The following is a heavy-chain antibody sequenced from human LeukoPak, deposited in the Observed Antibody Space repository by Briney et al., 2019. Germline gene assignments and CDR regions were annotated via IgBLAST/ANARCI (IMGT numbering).Heavy chain of an antibody. V-gene: IGHV1-18*01. CDR1: GYTFTTYG. D-gene: IGHD1/OR15-1a*01. CDR3: ARAGIWNNDFDY. J-gene: IGHJ4*02. Sequence: ASVKVSRKASGYTFTTYGITWVRQAPGQGLEWMGWISAYNGNTNYAQKLQGRVTMTTDTSTSTAYMELRSLRSDDTAVYYCARAGIWNNDFDYWGQGTLVIVSS. CDR2: ISAYNGNT.